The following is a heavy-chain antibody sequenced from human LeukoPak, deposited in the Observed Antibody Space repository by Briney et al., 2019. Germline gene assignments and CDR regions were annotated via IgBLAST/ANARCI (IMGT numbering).Heavy chain of an antibody. CDR3: ARSYYYGMDV. CDR2: ISSSSSTI. CDR1: GFTFSSYS. V-gene: IGHV3-48*04. J-gene: IGHJ6*02. Sequence: GGSLRLSCAASGFTFSSYSMNWVRQAPGKGLEWVSYISSSSSTIYYADSVKGRFTISRDNAKNSLYLQMNSLRAEDTAVYYCARSYYYGMDVWGQGTTVTVSS.